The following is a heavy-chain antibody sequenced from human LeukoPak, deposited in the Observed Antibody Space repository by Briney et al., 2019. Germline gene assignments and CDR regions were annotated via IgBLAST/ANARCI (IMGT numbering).Heavy chain of an antibody. CDR3: ASLPRAGYSYGYFDY. V-gene: IGHV4-39*01. CDR1: GGSISSSSYY. CDR2: IYYSGST. J-gene: IGHJ4*02. D-gene: IGHD5-18*01. Sequence: PSETLSLTCTVSGGSISSSSYYWGWIRQRPGKGLEWIGSIYYSGSTYYNPSLKSRVTISVDTYKNQFSLKLSSVTAADTAVYYCASLPRAGYSYGYFDYWGQGTLVTVSS.